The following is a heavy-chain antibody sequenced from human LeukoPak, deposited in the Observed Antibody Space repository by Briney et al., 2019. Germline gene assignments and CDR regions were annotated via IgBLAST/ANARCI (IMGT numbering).Heavy chain of an antibody. V-gene: IGHV1-69*05. J-gene: IGHJ4*02. D-gene: IGHD5-18*01. Sequence: SVKVSCKASGGTFSSYAISWVRQAPGQELEWMGGIIPIFGTANYAQKFQGRGTITTDESTSTAYMELSSLRSEDTAVYYCATSYVDTAMVFPFDYWGQGTLVTVSS. CDR2: IIPIFGTA. CDR3: ATSYVDTAMVFPFDY. CDR1: GGTFSSYA.